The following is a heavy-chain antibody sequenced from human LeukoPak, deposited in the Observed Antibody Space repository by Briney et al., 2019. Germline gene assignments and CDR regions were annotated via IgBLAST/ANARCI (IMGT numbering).Heavy chain of an antibody. V-gene: IGHV4-59*01. CDR1: GGSISSYY. CDR3: ARGPRITIIEDRAFDI. D-gene: IGHD3-22*01. CDR2: IYYSGST. Sequence: SETLSLTCTVSGGSISSYYWSWIRQPPGKGLEWIGYIYYSGSTNYNPSLKSRVTISVDTSKNQFSLKLSSVTAADTAVYYCARGPRITIIEDRAFDIWGQGTMVTVSS. J-gene: IGHJ3*02.